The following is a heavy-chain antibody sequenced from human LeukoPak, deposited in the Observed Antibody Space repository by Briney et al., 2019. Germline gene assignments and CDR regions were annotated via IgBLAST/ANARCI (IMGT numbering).Heavy chain of an antibody. D-gene: IGHD3-22*01. V-gene: IGHV3-23*01. J-gene: IGHJ4*02. CDR1: GFTFSNYA. CDR2: ISSRGDST. CDR3: ARSPDSSGYYYYFDY. Sequence: GGSLRLSCAASGFTFSNYAMSWVRQVPGRGLEWVSTISSRGDSTYDADSVKGRFTISRDNSKNSLYLQMNSVRAEDTAVYYCARSPDSSGYYYYFDYWGQGTQVSVSS.